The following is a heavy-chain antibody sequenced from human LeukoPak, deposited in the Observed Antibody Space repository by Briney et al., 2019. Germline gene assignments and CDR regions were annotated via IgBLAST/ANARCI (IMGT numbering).Heavy chain of an antibody. CDR2: IIPIFGTA. Sequence: GASVKVSCKASGGTFSSYAISWVRQAPGQGLEWMGGIIPIFGTANYAQKFQGRVTLTADESTSTAYMELSSLRSEGTAVYYCTRIGYGYPVAYWGQGTLVTVSS. CDR1: GGTFSSYA. J-gene: IGHJ4*02. V-gene: IGHV1-69*13. CDR3: TRIGYGYPVAY. D-gene: IGHD5-18*01.